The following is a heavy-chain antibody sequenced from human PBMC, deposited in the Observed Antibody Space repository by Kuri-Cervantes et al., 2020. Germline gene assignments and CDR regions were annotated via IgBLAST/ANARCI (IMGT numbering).Heavy chain of an antibody. Sequence: GESLKISCAASGFTFSSYSMNWVRQAPGKGLEWVSYISSSGSAIYYADSVKGRFTISRDNAKNSLYLQMNSLRAEDTAVYYCARERVADSWGQGTLVTVSS. D-gene: IGHD2-15*01. J-gene: IGHJ4*02. V-gene: IGHV3-48*04. CDR3: ARERVADS. CDR2: ISSSGSAI. CDR1: GFTFSSYS.